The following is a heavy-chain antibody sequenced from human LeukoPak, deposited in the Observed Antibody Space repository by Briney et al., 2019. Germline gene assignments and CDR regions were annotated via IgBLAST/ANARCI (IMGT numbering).Heavy chain of an antibody. V-gene: IGHV4-34*01. CDR3: ARDTAMVIGLDY. CDR2: INHSGST. J-gene: IGHJ4*02. Sequence: SETLSLTCAVYGGSFSGYYWSWIRQPPGKGLEWIGEINHSGSTNYNPSLKSRVTISVDTSKNQFSLKLSSVTAADTAVYYCARDTAMVIGLDYWGQGTLVTVSS. CDR1: GGSFSGYY. D-gene: IGHD5-18*01.